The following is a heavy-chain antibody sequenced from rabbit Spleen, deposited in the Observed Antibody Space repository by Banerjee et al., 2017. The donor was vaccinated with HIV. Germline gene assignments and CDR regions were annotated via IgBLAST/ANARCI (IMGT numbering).Heavy chain of an antibody. CDR1: GVSLNDKDV. D-gene: IGHD1-1*01. V-gene: IGHV1S45*01. J-gene: IGHJ6*01. CDR2: INIVTGKS. Sequence: QEQLEESGGGLVKPEGSLTLTCKASGVSLNDKDVMCWVRQAPGKGLEWIACINIVTGKSVYASWAKGRFTCSKTSSTTVTLQMTRLTAADTATYFCARDTSSSFSSYGMDLWGQGTLVTVS. CDR3: ARDTSSSFSSYGMDL.